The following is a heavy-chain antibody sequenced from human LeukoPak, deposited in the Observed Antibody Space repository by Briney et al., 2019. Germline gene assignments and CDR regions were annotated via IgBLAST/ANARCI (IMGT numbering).Heavy chain of an antibody. V-gene: IGHV4-4*07. D-gene: IGHD1-7*01. CDR2: IYTSGST. Sequence: PSETLSLTCTVSGGSISSYYWIWIRQPAGKALEWIGRIYTSGSTNYNPSLQSRVTISVDKSKNQFSLKLSSVTAADTAVYYCARDHGTGTNYYFDYWGQGTLVTVSS. CDR3: ARDHGTGTNYYFDY. CDR1: GGSISSYY. J-gene: IGHJ4*02.